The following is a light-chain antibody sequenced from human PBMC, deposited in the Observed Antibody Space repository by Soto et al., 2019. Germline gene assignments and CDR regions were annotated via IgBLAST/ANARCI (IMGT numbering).Light chain of an antibody. J-gene: IGKJ1*01. CDR2: FGF. CDR1: QNLLHSSGYYY. Sequence: DIVLIQSPPSLTVTPGEPASISCRSSQNLLHSSGYYYLDWYLQKPGQSPQLLIYFGFNRASGVPDRFSGSGSGTDFTLKISRVEAEDVGTYYCMQALRVSWTFGQGTKVEIK. V-gene: IGKV2-28*01. CDR3: MQALRVSWT.